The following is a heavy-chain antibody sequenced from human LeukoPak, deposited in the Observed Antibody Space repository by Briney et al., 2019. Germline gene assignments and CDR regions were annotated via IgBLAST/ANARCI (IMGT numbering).Heavy chain of an antibody. CDR2: IYHSGST. J-gene: IGHJ4*01. CDR1: GYSISSGYY. CDR3: ARHYYYGSGIADY. Sequence: PSETLSLTCAVSGYSISSGYYWGWIRQPPGKGLEWIGTIYHSGSTYCNPSLKSRVTISVDTSKNQFSLKRTSVIAADTAVYYCARHYYYGSGIADYWGHGTLVTVSS. V-gene: IGHV4-38-2*01. D-gene: IGHD3-10*01.